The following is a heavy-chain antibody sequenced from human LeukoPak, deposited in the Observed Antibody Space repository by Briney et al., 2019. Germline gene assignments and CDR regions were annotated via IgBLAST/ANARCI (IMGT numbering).Heavy chain of an antibody. CDR1: GYSFTSYW. D-gene: IGHD3-10*01. J-gene: IGHJ3*02. Sequence: GESLQISCKGSGYSFTSYWIGWVRKLPGKGLEWMGIIYPGDSDTRYSPSFQGQFTISADKSNSTAYLQWSSLKASDTAMYYCAKIRITMVRGVIQNDAFYIWGQGTMVTVSS. CDR3: AKIRITMVRGVIQNDAFYI. V-gene: IGHV5-51*01. CDR2: IYPGDSDT.